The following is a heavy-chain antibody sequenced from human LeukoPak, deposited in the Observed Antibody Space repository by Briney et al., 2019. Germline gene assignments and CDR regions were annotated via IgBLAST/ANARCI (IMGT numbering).Heavy chain of an antibody. V-gene: IGHV4-34*01. J-gene: IGHJ4*02. CDR2: INHSGST. Sequence: PSETLSLTCAVYGGSFSGYYWSWIRQPPGKGLEWIGEINHSGSTNYNPSLKSRVTISVDTSKNQFSLKLSSVTAADTAVYYCARWENYDSSGYSFDYWGQGTLVTVSS. D-gene: IGHD3-22*01. CDR1: GGSFSGYY. CDR3: ARWENYDSSGYSFDY.